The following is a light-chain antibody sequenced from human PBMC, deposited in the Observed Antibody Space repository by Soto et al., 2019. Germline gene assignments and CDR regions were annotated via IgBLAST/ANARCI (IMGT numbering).Light chain of an antibody. J-gene: IGKJ1*01. CDR3: QQYYSYPT. CDR2: DAS. Sequence: IQMTHSPSTLSASVLYRVTITFRASQSISRWLAWYQQKPGKAPKVLIYDASSLESGVPSRFSGSGSGTDFTLTISCLQSEDFATYYCQQYYSYPTFGQGTKVDIK. CDR1: QSISRW. V-gene: IGKV1-5*01.